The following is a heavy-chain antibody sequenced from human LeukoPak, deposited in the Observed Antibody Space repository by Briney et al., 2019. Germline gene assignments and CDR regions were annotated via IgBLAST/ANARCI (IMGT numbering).Heavy chain of an antibody. V-gene: IGHV3-21*01. J-gene: IGHJ6*03. CDR2: ISSSSSYI. D-gene: IGHD6-19*01. Sequence: GESLRLSCAASGITFSSYSMNWVRQAPGKGLEWVSSISSSSSYIYYADSVKGRFTISRDNAKNSLYLQMNSLGAEDTAVYYCARDAQWLVPEGYYYYMDVWGKGTTVTVS. CDR3: ARDAQWLVPEGYYYYMDV. CDR1: GITFSSYS.